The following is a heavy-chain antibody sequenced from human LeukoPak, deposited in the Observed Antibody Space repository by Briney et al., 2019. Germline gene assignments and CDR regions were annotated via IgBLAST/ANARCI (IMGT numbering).Heavy chain of an antibody. D-gene: IGHD3-16*02. CDR3: AKDRGLVSAFDI. Sequence: SETLSLTCTVSGGSISSGGYYWSWIRQPPGKGLEWIGYIYYSGSTYYNPSLKSRVTISVDTSKNQFSLKLSSVTAADTAVYYCAKDRGLVSAFDIWGQGTMVTVSS. V-gene: IGHV4-30-4*01. CDR2: IYYSGST. CDR1: GGSISSGGYY. J-gene: IGHJ3*02.